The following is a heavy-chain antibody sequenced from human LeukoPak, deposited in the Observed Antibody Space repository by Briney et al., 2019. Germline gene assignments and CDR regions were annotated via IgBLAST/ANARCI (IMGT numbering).Heavy chain of an antibody. V-gene: IGHV1-2*02. CDR3: ARDDRDPNSTSSSTIWWFDP. CDR2: INPNSGGT. D-gene: IGHD6-6*01. Sequence: ASVKVSCKASGYTFTGYYIHWVRQAPGRGLEWMGWINPNSGGTNSAQKFQGRVTMTRDTSISTAYMELSRLRSDDTAVYYCARDDRDPNSTSSSTIWWFDPWGQGTLVTVSS. J-gene: IGHJ5*02. CDR1: GYTFTGYY.